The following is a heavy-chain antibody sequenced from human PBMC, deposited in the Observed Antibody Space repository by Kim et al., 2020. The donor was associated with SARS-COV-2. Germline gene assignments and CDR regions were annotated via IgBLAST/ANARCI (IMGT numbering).Heavy chain of an antibody. D-gene: IGHD6-19*01. CDR3: AKDIRAVAGLRIDY. CDR2: ISWNSGSI. CDR1: GFTFGDYA. J-gene: IGHJ4*02. Sequence: GGSLRLSCAASGFTFGDYAMHWVRQAPGKGLEWVSGISWNSGSIGYADSVKGRFTISRDNAKNSLYLQMNSLRAEDTALYYCAKDIRAVAGLRIDYWGQGTLVTVSS. V-gene: IGHV3-9*01.